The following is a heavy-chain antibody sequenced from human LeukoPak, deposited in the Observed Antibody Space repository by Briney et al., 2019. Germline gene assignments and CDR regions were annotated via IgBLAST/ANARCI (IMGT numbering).Heavy chain of an antibody. Sequence: GGSLRLSCTASGFTFSSYGMTWVRQAPGKGLEWVSTIGSGSRTYYADSVKGRFTISRDNSNNTLYLQMSSLRVEDTAVYYCAKRVLSGNCPFDYWGQGTLVTVPS. CDR1: GFTFSSYG. CDR2: IGSGSRT. J-gene: IGHJ4*02. V-gene: IGHV3-23*01. D-gene: IGHD1-26*01. CDR3: AKRVLSGNCPFDY.